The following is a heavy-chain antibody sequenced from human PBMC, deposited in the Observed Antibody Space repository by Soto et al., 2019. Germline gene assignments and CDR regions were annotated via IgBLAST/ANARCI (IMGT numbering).Heavy chain of an antibody. J-gene: IGHJ6*02. V-gene: IGHV1-18*01. CDR3: ARSIITYNMDV. CDR2: ISAYDGDT. CDR1: GYAFNRYG. D-gene: IGHD3-10*01. Sequence: QVQLVQSGPEVRTPGASVKVSCRALGYAFNRYGVSWVRQAPGQGLEWLGWISAYDGDTKYGQRLQGRLIMTTETSTNTAYMEVRSLRSDDTAIYYCARSIITYNMDVWGQGTTVTVSS.